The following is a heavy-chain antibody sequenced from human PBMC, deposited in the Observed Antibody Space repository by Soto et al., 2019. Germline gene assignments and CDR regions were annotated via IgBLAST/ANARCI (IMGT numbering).Heavy chain of an antibody. D-gene: IGHD3-22*01. Sequence: GXSVKVSCGVSGYTLTELSMHWVRQAPVKGLEWMGGFDPEDAEIIYSQKFQGRVTMTEDTSTDTAYMELSSLRSEDTAVYYCAGITMIVVEAYGMDVWGQGTTVTVSS. V-gene: IGHV1-24*01. CDR3: AGITMIVVEAYGMDV. CDR1: GYTLTELS. J-gene: IGHJ6*02. CDR2: FDPEDAEI.